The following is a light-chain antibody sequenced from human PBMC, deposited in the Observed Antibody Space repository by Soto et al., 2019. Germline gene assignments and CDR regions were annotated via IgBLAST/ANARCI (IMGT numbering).Light chain of an antibody. CDR2: ETS. J-gene: IGKJ5*01. V-gene: IGKV3-20*01. Sequence: EIVLTQSPGTLSLSPGERATLLCRASQSVSSGYLAWFQQKPGQTPRLLIYETSTRAAGIPDRFSGSGSGTAFTLTISRLEPEDFAVYYCQQYGTSPITFGQGTRLEIK. CDR1: QSVSSGY. CDR3: QQYGTSPIT.